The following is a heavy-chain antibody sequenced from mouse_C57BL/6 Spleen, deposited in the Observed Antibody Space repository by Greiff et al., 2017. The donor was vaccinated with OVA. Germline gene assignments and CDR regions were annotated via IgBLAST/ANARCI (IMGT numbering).Heavy chain of an antibody. J-gene: IGHJ1*03. CDR3: AGGEGYSWYFDV. Sequence: VQLKQSGPELVKPGASVKMSCKASGYTFTDYNMHWVKQSHGKSLEWIGYINPNNGGTSYNQKFKGKATLTVNKSSSTAYMELRSLTSEDSAVYYCAGGEGYSWYFDVWGTGTTVTVSS. D-gene: IGHD2-3*01. V-gene: IGHV1-22*01. CDR2: INPNNGGT. CDR1: GYTFTDYN.